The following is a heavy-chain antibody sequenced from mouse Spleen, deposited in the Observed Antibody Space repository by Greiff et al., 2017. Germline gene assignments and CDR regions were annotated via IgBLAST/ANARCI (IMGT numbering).Heavy chain of an antibody. D-gene: IGHD4-1*01. J-gene: IGHJ4*01. V-gene: IGHV5-16*01. CDR2: INYDGSST. CDR1: GFTFSDYY. Sequence: EVQRVESEGGLVQPGSSMKLSCTASGFTFSDYYMAWVRQVPEKGLEWVANINYDGSSTYYLDSLKSRFIISRDNAKNILYLQMSSLKSEDTATYYCARDANWDYYAMDYWGQGTSVTVSS. CDR3: ARDANWDYYAMDY.